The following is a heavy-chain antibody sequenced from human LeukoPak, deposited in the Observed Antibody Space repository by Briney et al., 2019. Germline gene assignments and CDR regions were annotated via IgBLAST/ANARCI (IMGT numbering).Heavy chain of an antibody. CDR1: GGSFSGYY. D-gene: IGHD6-13*01. V-gene: IGHV4-34*01. Sequence: SETLSLTCAVYGGSFSGYYWSWIRQPPGKGLEWIGEINHSGSTNYNPSLKRRVTISVDTSKNQFSLKLSSVTAADTAVYYCARLRGSIAAAGSDYWGQGTLVTVSS. CDR2: INHSGST. J-gene: IGHJ4*02. CDR3: ARLRGSIAAAGSDY.